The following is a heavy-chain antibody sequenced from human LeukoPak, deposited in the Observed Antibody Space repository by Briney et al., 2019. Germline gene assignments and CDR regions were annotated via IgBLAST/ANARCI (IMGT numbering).Heavy chain of an antibody. CDR2: IYYSGST. J-gene: IGHJ5*02. D-gene: IGHD6-13*01. CDR3: ARHESSRGWFDP. V-gene: IGHV4-59*08. CDR1: GGSISSYY. Sequence: PSETLSLTCTVSGGSISSYYWSWIRQPPGKGLEWIGYIYYSGSTNCNPSLKSRVTISVDTSKNQFSLKLSSVTAADTAVYYCARHESSRGWFDPWGQGTLVTVSS.